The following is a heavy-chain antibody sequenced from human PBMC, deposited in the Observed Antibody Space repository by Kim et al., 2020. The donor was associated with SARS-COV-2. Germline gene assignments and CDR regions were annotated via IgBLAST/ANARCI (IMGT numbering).Heavy chain of an antibody. Sequence: GGSLRLSCAASGFTFTNYWMHWVRQTPGKGLVWVSRVNSDGISTTYADSVKGRFTVSRDNAKNTLFLQMNSLRVEDTAVYYCVRDGTMSARPGRNWFDPWGQGTLVTVSS. J-gene: IGHJ5*02. D-gene: IGHD6-6*01. V-gene: IGHV3-74*01. CDR2: VNSDGIST. CDR1: GFTFTNYW. CDR3: VRDGTMSARPGRNWFDP.